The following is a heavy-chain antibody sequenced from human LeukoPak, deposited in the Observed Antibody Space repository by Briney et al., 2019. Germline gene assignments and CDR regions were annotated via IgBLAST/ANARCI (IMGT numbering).Heavy chain of an antibody. CDR1: GYTLTELS. D-gene: IGHD4-17*01. V-gene: IGHV1-24*01. Sequence: ASVKVSCKVSGYTLTELSMHWVRQAPGKGLEWMGGFDPEDGETIYAQKFRGRVTMTEDTSTDTAYMELSSLRSEDTAVYYCARVATVTTGLGAFDIWGQGTMVTVSS. J-gene: IGHJ3*02. CDR2: FDPEDGET. CDR3: ARVATVTTGLGAFDI.